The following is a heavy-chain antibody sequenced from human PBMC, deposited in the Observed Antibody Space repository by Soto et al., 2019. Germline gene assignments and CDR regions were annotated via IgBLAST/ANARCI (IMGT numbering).Heavy chain of an antibody. CDR3: ARDQTVAGPTTFDY. D-gene: IGHD6-19*01. J-gene: IGHJ4*02. V-gene: IGHV3-74*01. Sequence: SLRLSCAASGFTFSSYWMHWVRQTPGKGLVWVSRIDIAGSTTTYADSVKGRFTISRDNAKNTLYLQMNSLRAEDTAAYYCARDQTVAGPTTFDYCGQGTLVTVSS. CDR1: GFTFSSYW. CDR2: IDIAGSTT.